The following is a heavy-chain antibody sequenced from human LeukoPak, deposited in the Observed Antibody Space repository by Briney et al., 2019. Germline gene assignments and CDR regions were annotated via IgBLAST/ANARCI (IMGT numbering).Heavy chain of an antibody. D-gene: IGHD2-2*02. Sequence: ASVKVSCKASGYTFTSYDINWVRQATGQGLEWMGWMNPNSGNTGYAQKFQGRVTITRNTSISTAYMELSSLRSEDTAVYYCARLYCSSTSCYIGGYWGQGTLVTVSS. CDR2: MNPNSGNT. CDR3: ARLYCSSTSCYIGGY. CDR1: GYTFTSYD. V-gene: IGHV1-8*03. J-gene: IGHJ4*02.